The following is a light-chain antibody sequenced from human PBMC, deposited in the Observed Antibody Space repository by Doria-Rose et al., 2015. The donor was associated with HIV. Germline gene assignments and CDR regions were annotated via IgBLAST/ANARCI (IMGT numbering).Light chain of an antibody. V-gene: IGLV1-40*01. CDR2: GNI. CDR1: SSNIGAGYD. Sequence: QTVVTQEPSVSEAPGQRVTISCTGSSSNIGAGYDVHWYQQLPGTAPKLLIYGNINRPSGVPDRISGSKSGTSASLAITGLEAEDEADYDCQSYDSSLSGYVFGTGTKVPV. CDR3: QSYDSSLSGYV. J-gene: IGLJ1*01.